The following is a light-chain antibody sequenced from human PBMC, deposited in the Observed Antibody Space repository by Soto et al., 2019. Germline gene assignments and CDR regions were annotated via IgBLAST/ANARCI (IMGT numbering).Light chain of an antibody. Sequence: EIVLTQSPATLSLSPGERATLSCRASQSVSSYLAWYQQKPSQAPRLLIYDASNRATGIPARFSGSGSGTDFTLTISSLEPEDFAVYYCQQRRNLPLTFGGGTKVEIK. CDR3: QQRRNLPLT. J-gene: IGKJ4*01. CDR2: DAS. V-gene: IGKV3-11*01. CDR1: QSVSSY.